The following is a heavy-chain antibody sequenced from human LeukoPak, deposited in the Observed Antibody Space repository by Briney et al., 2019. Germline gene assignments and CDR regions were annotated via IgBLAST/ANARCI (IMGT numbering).Heavy chain of an antibody. CDR2: IYSGGST. D-gene: IGHD6-13*01. CDR3: ARGSSSWYVFDY. V-gene: IGHV3-66*02. CDR1: GFTVSSNY. Sequence: GGSLRLSCAASGFTVSSNYMSWVRQAPGKGLEWVSVIYSGGSTYYADSVEGRFTISRDNSKNTLYLQMNSLRAEDTAVYYCARGSSSWYVFDYWGQGTLVTVSS. J-gene: IGHJ4*02.